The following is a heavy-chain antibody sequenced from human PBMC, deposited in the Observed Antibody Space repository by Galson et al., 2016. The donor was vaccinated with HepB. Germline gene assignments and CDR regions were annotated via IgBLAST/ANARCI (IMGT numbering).Heavy chain of an antibody. Sequence: SLRLSCAASGFTFSDFYMTWIRLAPGKGLEWVSYISSSGTHTPYADSVRGRFTISRDNAKNSLYLEMNSLRAEDTAVYFCARVFETTAAGTYDYWGQGTLVTASS. V-gene: IGHV3-11*06. J-gene: IGHJ4*02. CDR2: ISSSGTHT. CDR3: ARVFETTAAGTYDY. D-gene: IGHD6-13*01. CDR1: GFTFSDFY.